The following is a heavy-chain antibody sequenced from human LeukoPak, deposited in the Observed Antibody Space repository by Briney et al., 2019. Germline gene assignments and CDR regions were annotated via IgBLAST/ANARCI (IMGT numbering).Heavy chain of an antibody. CDR3: ARAPYCGGDCYPNWSDP. CDR2: INPSGGST. V-gene: IGHV1-46*01. Sequence: GASVKVSCKASGYTFTSYYMHWVRQAPGQGLEWMGIINPSGGSTSYAQKFQGRVTMTRDTSTSTVYMELSSLRSEDTAVYYCARAPYCGGDCYPNWSDPWGQGTLVTVSS. D-gene: IGHD2-21*02. CDR1: GYTFTSYY. J-gene: IGHJ5*02.